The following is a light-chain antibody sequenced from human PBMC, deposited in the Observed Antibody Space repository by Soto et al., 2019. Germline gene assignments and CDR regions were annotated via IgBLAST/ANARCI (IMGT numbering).Light chain of an antibody. CDR1: SFNIGFNY. CDR2: SND. J-gene: IGLJ1*01. Sequence: QLVLTQQPSAYGTPGQTVTISCSGSSFNIGFNYVYWYQQLPGMAPKLLIHSNDERPSGVPDRFSGSKSGTSASLAISGLRSEDEAEYYCAAWDDSLRGGVFGTGTKLTVL. CDR3: AAWDDSLRGGV. V-gene: IGLV1-47*02.